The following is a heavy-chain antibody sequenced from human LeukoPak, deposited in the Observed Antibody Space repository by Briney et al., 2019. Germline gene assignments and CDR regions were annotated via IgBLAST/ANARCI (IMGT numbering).Heavy chain of an antibody. J-gene: IGHJ6*03. D-gene: IGHD3-10*01. CDR3: ASGLWFGELFSYYYYYYMDV. V-gene: IGHV4-30-4*08. Sequence: SQTLSPTCTVSGGSISSGDYYWSWIRQPPGKGLEWIGYIYYSGSTYYNPSLKSRVTISVDTSKNQFSLKLSSVTAADTAVYYCASGLWFGELFSYYYYYYMDVWGKGTTVTVSS. CDR2: IYYSGST. CDR1: GGSISSGDYY.